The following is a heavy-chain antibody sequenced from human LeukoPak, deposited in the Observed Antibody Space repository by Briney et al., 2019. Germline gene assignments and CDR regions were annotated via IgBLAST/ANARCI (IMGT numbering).Heavy chain of an antibody. V-gene: IGHV1-18*01. CDR3: ARVNDYVWRSYRYPQFDY. D-gene: IGHD3-16*02. CDR2: ISAYNGNT. CDR1: GGTLSSYA. J-gene: IGHJ4*02. Sequence: ASVKVSCQASGGTLSSYAISWVRQAPGQGLEWMGWISAYNGNTNYAQKLQGRVTMTTDTSTSTAYMELRSLRSDDTAVYYCARVNDYVWRSYRYPQFDYWGQGTLVTVSS.